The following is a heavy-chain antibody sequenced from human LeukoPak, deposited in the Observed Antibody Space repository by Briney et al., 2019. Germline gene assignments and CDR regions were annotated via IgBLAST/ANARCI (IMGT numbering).Heavy chain of an antibody. CDR1: GYTFTGYY. D-gene: IGHD5-18*01. V-gene: IGHV5-10-1*01. CDR3: ARCSYGYWFDP. J-gene: IGHJ5*02. Sequence: GASVKVSCKASGYTFTGYYMHWVRQAPGQGLEWMGRIDPSDSYTNYSPSFQGHVTISADKSISTAYLQWSSLKASDTAMYYCARCSYGYWFDPWGQGTLVTVSS. CDR2: IDPSDSYT.